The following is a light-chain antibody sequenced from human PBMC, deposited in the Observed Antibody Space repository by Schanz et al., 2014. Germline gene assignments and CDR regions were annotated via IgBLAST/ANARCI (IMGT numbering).Light chain of an antibody. CDR1: QSVLYSSNNKNY. J-gene: IGKJ4*01. V-gene: IGKV4-1*01. CDR2: WAS. CDR3: QQRNNWPLT. Sequence: DIVMTQSPDSLAVSLGERATIHCKSSQSVLYSSNNKNYLAWYQQKLGQPPKLLIYWASTRESGVPDRFSGSGSGTDFTLTISSLQAEDVAVYYCQQRNNWPLTFGGGTKVEIK.